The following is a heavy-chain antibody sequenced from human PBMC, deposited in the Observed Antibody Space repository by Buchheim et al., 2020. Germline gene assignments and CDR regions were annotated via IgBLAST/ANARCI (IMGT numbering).Heavy chain of an antibody. Sequence: QVQLQESSPSLVKPSGTLSLTCSVSGASISSTHWWSWVRQSPGKGLEWIGEVYHSRRPNYSPSLKTRVIISMDKSINQFSLRLTSVTVADTGIYYCAKRSAYGSGASSYSYMDVWGKGT. CDR3: AKRSAYGSGASSYSYMDV. J-gene: IGHJ6*03. CDR2: VYHSRRP. CDR1: GASISSTHW. D-gene: IGHD3-3*01. V-gene: IGHV4-4*02.